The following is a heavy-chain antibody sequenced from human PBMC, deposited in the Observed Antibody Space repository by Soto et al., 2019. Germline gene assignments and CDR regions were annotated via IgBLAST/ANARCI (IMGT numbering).Heavy chain of an antibody. CDR2: ISGGGGGT. D-gene: IGHD3-9*01. Sequence: SLRLSCAASGFSFSNYAMNWVRQAPGKGLEWVSGISGGGGGTYYADSVKGRFIISRDNSKNTVYLQMNSLRAEDTAFYYCARVFGTYYDILTGLWGGHFDYWGQGTQVTVSS. CDR3: ARVFGTYYDILTGLWGGHFDY. V-gene: IGHV3-23*01. J-gene: IGHJ4*02. CDR1: GFSFSNYA.